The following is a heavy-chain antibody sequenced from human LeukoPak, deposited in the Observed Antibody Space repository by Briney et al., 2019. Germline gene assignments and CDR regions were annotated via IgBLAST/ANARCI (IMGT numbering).Heavy chain of an antibody. V-gene: IGHV3-7*01. CDR2: IKQDGSDE. Sequence: TGGSLRLSCAASTFSFINYWMAWVRQAPGKGLEWVANIKQDGSDEYYVDSVKGRFIISRDSAKRTLFLQMNSLRAEDTAVYYCAREMGGYPFDYWGQGTLATVSS. J-gene: IGHJ4*02. D-gene: IGHD5-12*01. CDR3: AREMGGYPFDY. CDR1: TFSFINYW.